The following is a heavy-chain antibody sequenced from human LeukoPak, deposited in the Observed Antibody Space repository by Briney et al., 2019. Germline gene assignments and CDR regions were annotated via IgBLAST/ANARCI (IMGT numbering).Heavy chain of an antibody. CDR2: ISWNSGSI. CDR1: GFTFDDYA. CDR3: AKDPRYALMVYDDY. Sequence: PGGSLRLSCAASGFTFDDYAMHWVRQAPGKGLEWVSGISWNSGSIGYADSVKGRFTISRDNAKNSLYLQMNSLRAEDTAVYYCAKDPRYALMVYDDYWGQGTLVTVSS. V-gene: IGHV3-9*01. D-gene: IGHD2-8*01. J-gene: IGHJ4*02.